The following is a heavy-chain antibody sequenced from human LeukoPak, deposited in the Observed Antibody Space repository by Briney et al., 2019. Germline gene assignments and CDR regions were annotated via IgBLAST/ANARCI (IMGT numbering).Heavy chain of an antibody. Sequence: GASVKVSCKASGYTFTSYFIHWVRQAPGQGLEWVGIINPAGGSPSYAQRFQGRVTMTRDTSTSTVYMDLSSLRSEDSAVYYCARDWFGNYAGFDYWSQGTLVTVSS. CDR2: INPAGGSP. CDR3: ARDWFGNYAGFDY. J-gene: IGHJ4*02. D-gene: IGHD1-7*01. CDR1: GYTFTSYF. V-gene: IGHV1-46*01.